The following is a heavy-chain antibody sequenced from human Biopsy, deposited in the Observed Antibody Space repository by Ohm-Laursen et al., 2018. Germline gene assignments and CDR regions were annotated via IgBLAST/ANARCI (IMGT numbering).Heavy chain of an antibody. CDR2: IAYDGSNK. CDR3: AKDGGQWLGGAFDI. V-gene: IGHV3-30*18. J-gene: IGHJ3*02. CDR1: GFGMYA. Sequence: SLRLFCAAPGFGMYAMHWVRQPPGKGLEWLAVIAYDGSNKYYAESVKGRFTISRDRSRDTVHLQMNSLRYEDTALYYCAKDGGQWLGGAFDIWGHGTMVSVSS. D-gene: IGHD6-19*01.